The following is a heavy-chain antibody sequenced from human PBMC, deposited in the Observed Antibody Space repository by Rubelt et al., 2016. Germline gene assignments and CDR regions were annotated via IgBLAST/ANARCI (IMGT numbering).Heavy chain of an antibody. CDR1: GGTFSSYA. V-gene: IGHV7-4-1*02. Sequence: QVQLVQSGAEVKKPGSSVKVSCKASGGTFSSYATSWVRQAPGQGLEWMGWINTNTGNPTYAQGFTGRFVVSLDTSVSTAYLQISSLKAEDTAVYYCARDQGSNWNSLQYWGQGTPVTVSS. CDR3: ARDQGSNWNSLQY. D-gene: IGHD1-7*01. CDR2: INTNTGNP. J-gene: IGHJ4*02.